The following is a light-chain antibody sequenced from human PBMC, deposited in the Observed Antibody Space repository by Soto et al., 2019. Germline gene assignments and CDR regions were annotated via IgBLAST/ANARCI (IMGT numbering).Light chain of an antibody. V-gene: IGKV1-9*01. Sequence: IQLTQSPSFLSASVGDRVTITCRASQGISISLAWYQQKPGKAPKLLIYAASTLQGGVPSRFSGSGSGTEFTLTISSLQPEDFATYYCQQLNTYPFTFGGGTKVEIK. J-gene: IGKJ4*01. CDR1: QGISIS. CDR3: QQLNTYPFT. CDR2: AAS.